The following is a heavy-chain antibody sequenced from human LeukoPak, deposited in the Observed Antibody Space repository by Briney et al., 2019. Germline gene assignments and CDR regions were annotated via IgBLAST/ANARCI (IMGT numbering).Heavy chain of an antibody. CDR2: INPNSGGT. CDR3: ARVPLKGYCSSTSCYNY. J-gene: IGHJ4*02. V-gene: IGHV1-2*02. CDR1: GYTFTGYY. Sequence: ASVKVSCKASGYTFTGYYMHWVRQAPGQGLEWMGWINPNSGGTNYAQKFQGRVTMTRDTSISTAYMELSRLRSDDTAVYYCARVPLKGYCSSTSCYNYWGQGTLVTVSS. D-gene: IGHD2-2*02.